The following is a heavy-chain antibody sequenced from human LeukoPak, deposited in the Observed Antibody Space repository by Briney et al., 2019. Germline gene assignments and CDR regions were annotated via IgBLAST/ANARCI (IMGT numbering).Heavy chain of an antibody. CDR3: AKSVFHIMTDYYFALDV. CDR2: VSSGDGIT. Sequence: PGGSLRLSCAASGFTVSSNYMTWVRQAPGKGLEWVSTVSSGDGITYYADSVKGRFTISRDNSQHTLYLRVSSLRAEDTAVYFCAKSVFHIMTDYYFALDVWGQGTTVTVSS. CDR1: GFTVSSNY. D-gene: IGHD3-9*01. J-gene: IGHJ6*02. V-gene: IGHV3-23*01.